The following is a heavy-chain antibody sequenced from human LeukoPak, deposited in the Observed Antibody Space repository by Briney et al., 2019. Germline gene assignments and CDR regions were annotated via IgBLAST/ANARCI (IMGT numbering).Heavy chain of an antibody. D-gene: IGHD3-22*01. CDR2: IYYSGNT. V-gene: IGHV4-39*01. Sequence: SETLSLTCTVSGVSISSSNSYWGWIRQPPGKGLEWIGSIYYSGNTYYNASLKSQVSISIDTSKNQFSLRLTSVTAADTAVYYCARQFYYYDSSGYYDAFDIWGQGTMVTVSS. CDR1: GVSISSSNSY. CDR3: ARQFYYYDSSGYYDAFDI. J-gene: IGHJ3*02.